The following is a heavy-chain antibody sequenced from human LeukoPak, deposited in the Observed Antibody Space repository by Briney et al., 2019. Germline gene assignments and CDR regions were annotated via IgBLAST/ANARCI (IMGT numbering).Heavy chain of an antibody. CDR3: ARHGYYYDSSGYESGDY. CDR1: GGSISGYY. CDR2: INHSGST. V-gene: IGHV4-34*01. Sequence: PSETLSLTCTVSGGSISGYYWSWIRQPPGKGLEWIGEINHSGSTNYNPSLKSRVTISVDTSKNQFSLKLSSVTAADTAVYYCARHGYYYDSSGYESGDYWGQGTLVTVSS. J-gene: IGHJ4*02. D-gene: IGHD3-22*01.